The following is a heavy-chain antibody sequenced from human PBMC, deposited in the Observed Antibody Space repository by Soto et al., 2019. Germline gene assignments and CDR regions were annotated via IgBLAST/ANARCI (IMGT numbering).Heavy chain of an antibody. J-gene: IGHJ5*01. CDR1: GGSFSGHS. CDR3: STCAYDTNGYYQFDA. CDR2: INHSGRV. Sequence: PETLSLTCSVYGGSFSGHSWTWIRQSPGKGLEWIGDINHSGRVNYSPSLKSRVTISLDTSKNQFSLTLSAVTAADTAMDYCSTCAYDTNGYYQFDAWGNGTLGTV. V-gene: IGHV4-34*01. D-gene: IGHD3-22*01.